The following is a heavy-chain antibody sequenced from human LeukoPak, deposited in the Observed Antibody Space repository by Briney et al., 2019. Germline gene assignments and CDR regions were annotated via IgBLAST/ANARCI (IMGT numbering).Heavy chain of an antibody. J-gene: IGHJ4*02. Sequence: GGSLRLSCAASGFTFSSYGMHWVRQAPGKGLEWVANIKQDGSEKYYVDSVKGRFTISRDNAKNSLYLQMNSLRAEDTAVYYCARSPTVTIFDYWGQGTLVTVSS. D-gene: IGHD4-17*01. CDR3: ARSPTVTIFDY. CDR1: GFTFSSYG. V-gene: IGHV3-7*01. CDR2: IKQDGSEK.